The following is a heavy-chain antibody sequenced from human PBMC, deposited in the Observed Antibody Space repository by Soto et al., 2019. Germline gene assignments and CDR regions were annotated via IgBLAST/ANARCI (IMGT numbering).Heavy chain of an antibody. J-gene: IGHJ6*02. CDR1: GVSISENH. Sequence: SETLSLTCDVSGVSISENHWSWIRQAPGKGLEWVGYVHFSGSTTYNPSLAPRLNISFDMSKSQVYLQLTSVTAADTAVYYCARDQIMPPPSLHSSSYYYGMDVWGQGITVTVS. CDR3: ARDQIMPPPSLHSSSYYYGMDV. V-gene: IGHV4-59*01. CDR2: VHFSGST. D-gene: IGHD6-6*01.